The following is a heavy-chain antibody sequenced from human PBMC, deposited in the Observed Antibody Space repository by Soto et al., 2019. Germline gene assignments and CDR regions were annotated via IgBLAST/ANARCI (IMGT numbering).Heavy chain of an antibody. Sequence: EVQLVESGGVVVQPGGSLRLSCAASGFTFDDYTMHWVRQAPGKGLEWVSLISWDGGSTYYADSVKGRFTISRDNSKNSLYLQMNSLRTEDTALYYCAKDIHEHPPTGSSGYYSYFQQWGQGTLVTVSS. D-gene: IGHD3-22*01. V-gene: IGHV3-43*01. CDR1: GFTFDDYT. CDR2: ISWDGGST. J-gene: IGHJ1*01. CDR3: AKDIHEHPPTGSSGYYSYFQQ.